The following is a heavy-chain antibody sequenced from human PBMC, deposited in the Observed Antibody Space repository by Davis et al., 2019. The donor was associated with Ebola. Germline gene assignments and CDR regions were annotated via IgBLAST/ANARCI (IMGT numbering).Heavy chain of an antibody. CDR3: ARDQEDYFDY. J-gene: IGHJ4*02. CDR2: ISSSSSTI. Sequence: GESLKISCAASGFTFSSYSMNWVRQAPGKGLEWVSYISSSSSTIYYADSVKGRFTISRDNAKDLLYLQMNSLRDEDTAVYYCARDQEDYFDYWGQGTLVTVSS. V-gene: IGHV3-48*02. CDR1: GFTFSSYS.